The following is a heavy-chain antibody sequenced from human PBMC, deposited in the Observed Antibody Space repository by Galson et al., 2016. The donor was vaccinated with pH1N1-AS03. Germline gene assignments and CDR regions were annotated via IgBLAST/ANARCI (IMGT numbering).Heavy chain of an antibody. Sequence: SVKVSCKASGGTFNSYAFTWVRQAPGQGLEWMGRIIPVMTTLNYAQKLQDRVTITADESTATSYMELTRLRSEDAAVNYCATYHHSIGYALAFWGPGTQVTVSP. CDR2: IIPVMTTL. CDR1: GGTFNSYA. J-gene: IGHJ4*02. V-gene: IGHV1-69*11. D-gene: IGHD5-18*01. CDR3: ATYHHSIGYALAF.